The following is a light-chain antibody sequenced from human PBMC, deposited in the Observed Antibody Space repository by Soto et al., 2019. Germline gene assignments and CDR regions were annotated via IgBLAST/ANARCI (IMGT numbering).Light chain of an antibody. Sequence: QSVRTHPASVSGSPGQTITSSCTGTSSDIGGYNAVSWYQHHPGKAPKLIIYEVTHRPSGVSDRFSASKSGNTASLTISGLQAEDEADYYCNSFRVSHLDVFGTGTKVTVL. J-gene: IGLJ1*01. CDR1: SSDIGGYNA. CDR3: NSFRVSHLDV. CDR2: EVT. V-gene: IGLV2-14*01.